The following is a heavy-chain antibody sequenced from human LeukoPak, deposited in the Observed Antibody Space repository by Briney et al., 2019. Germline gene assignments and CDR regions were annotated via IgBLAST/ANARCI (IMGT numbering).Heavy chain of an antibody. CDR3: ATSARTYIGSSLDY. D-gene: IGHD2-15*01. Sequence: PGRSLRLSCAASGFTFSSYGMHWVRQAPGKGLEWVAVISYDGSNKYYADSVKGRFTISRDNSKNTLYLQMNSLRAEDAAVYYCATSARTYIGSSLDYWGQGTLVTVSS. CDR2: ISYDGSNK. V-gene: IGHV3-30*03. CDR1: GFTFSSYG. J-gene: IGHJ4*02.